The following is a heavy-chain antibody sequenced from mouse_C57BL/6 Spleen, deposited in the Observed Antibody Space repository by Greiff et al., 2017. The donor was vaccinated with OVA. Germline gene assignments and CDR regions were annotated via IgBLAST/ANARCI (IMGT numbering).Heavy chain of an antibody. D-gene: IGHD2-4*01. V-gene: IGHV1-9*01. Sequence: QVQLQQSGAELMKPGASVKLSCKATGYTFTGYWIEWVKQRPGHGLEWIGEILPGSGSTNCNEKFKGKATFTADTSSNTAYMQLSSLTTEDSAIYYCARKNDYDEGAWFAYWGQGTLVTVSA. CDR3: ARKNDYDEGAWFAY. CDR1: GYTFTGYW. J-gene: IGHJ3*01. CDR2: ILPGSGST.